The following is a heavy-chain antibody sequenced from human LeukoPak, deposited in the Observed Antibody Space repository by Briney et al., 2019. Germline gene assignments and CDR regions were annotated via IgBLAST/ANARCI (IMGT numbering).Heavy chain of an antibody. CDR3: ARGTYYYGSGSYHYYYYYYMDV. D-gene: IGHD3-10*01. J-gene: IGHJ6*03. CDR1: AGSISSYY. CDR2: IYYSGST. V-gene: IGHV4-59*01. Sequence: SETLSLTCTVSAGSISSYYWSWIRQPPGKGLEWIGYIYYSGSTNYNPSLKSRVTISVDTSKNQFSLKLSSVTAADTAVYYCARGTYYYGSGSYHYYYYYYMDVWGKGTTVTVSS.